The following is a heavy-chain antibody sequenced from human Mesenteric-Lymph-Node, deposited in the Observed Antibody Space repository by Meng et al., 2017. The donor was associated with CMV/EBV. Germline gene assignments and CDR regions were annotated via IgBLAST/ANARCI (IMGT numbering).Heavy chain of an antibody. CDR2: IYYSGSS. D-gene: IGHD3-9*01. CDR1: GDAISSGDNY. J-gene: IGHJ4*02. CDR3: ARDVDILTGCFDY. V-gene: IGHV4-30-4*08. Sequence: SETLSLTCSVSGDAISSGDNYWSWIRQPPGKGLEWIGYIYYSGSSYYNPSLKSRVTISVDTSKNQFSLKLSSVTAADTAVYYCARDVDILTGCFDYWGQGTLVTVSS.